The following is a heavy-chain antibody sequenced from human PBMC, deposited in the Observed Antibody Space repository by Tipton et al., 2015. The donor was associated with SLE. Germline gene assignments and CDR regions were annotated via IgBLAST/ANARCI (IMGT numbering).Heavy chain of an antibody. CDR1: GFTFGDYA. D-gene: IGHD1-7*01. J-gene: IGHJ4*02. CDR2: IRSKAYGGTT. V-gene: IGHV3-49*03. Sequence: SLRLSCTASGFTFGDYAMSWFRQAPGKGLEWVGFIRSKAYGGTTEYAASVKGRFTISRDDSKSIAYLQMSSLKTEDTAVYYCTRDRGLAGTKGSFDYWGQGTLVTVSS. CDR3: TRDRGLAGTKGSFDY.